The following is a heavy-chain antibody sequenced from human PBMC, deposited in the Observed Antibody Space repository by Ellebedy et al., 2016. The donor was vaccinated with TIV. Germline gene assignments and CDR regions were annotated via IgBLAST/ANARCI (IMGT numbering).Heavy chain of an antibody. Sequence: GESLKISCAASGFTFSDNAMTWVRQAPGKGLEWVSAITASGSRHYADSVKGRFTISRDNAKNTLFLQMNSLRVEDTAAYYCAREGMVAATDLWGQGTLVSVSS. CDR2: ITASGSR. J-gene: IGHJ5*02. V-gene: IGHV3-23*01. CDR1: GFTFSDNA. D-gene: IGHD2-15*01. CDR3: AREGMVAATDL.